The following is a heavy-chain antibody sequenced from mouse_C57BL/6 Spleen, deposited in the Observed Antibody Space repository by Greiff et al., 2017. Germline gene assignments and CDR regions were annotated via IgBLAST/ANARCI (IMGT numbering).Heavy chain of an antibody. Sequence: EVHLVESGGGLVKPGGSLKLSCAASGFTFSSYAMSWVRQTPEKRLEWVATISDGGSYTYYPDNVKGRFTISRDNAKNNLYLQMSHLKSEDTAMYYCAKSTTGYAMDYWGQGTSGTVSS. CDR3: AKSTTGYAMDY. CDR2: ISDGGSYT. D-gene: IGHD1-1*01. CDR1: GFTFSSYA. V-gene: IGHV5-4*01. J-gene: IGHJ4*01.